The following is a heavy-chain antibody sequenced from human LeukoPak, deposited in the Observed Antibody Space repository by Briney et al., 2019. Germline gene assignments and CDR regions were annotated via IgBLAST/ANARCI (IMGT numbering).Heavy chain of an antibody. CDR1: GGSISSSSYY. V-gene: IGHV4-39*01. J-gene: IGHJ4*02. Sequence: SSETLSLTCTVSGGSISSSSYYWGWIRQPPGKGLEWIGSIYYSGSTYYNPSLKNRVTISVDTSKNQFSLKLSSVTAADTAVYYCARRNYDSSGYYHGYFDYWGQGTLVTVSS. D-gene: IGHD3-22*01. CDR3: ARRNYDSSGYYHGYFDY. CDR2: IYYSGST.